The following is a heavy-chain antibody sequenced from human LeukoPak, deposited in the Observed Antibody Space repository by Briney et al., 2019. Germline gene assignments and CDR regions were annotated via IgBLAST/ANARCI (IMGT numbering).Heavy chain of an antibody. Sequence: PGGSLRLSCAASGFTFSSYAMSWVRQAPGKGLEWVSAISGSGGSTYYADSVKGRFTISRDNSKNTLYLQMNSLRAEDTAVYYCAKDYYYDSSGYNRRDAFDIWGQGTMVTVSS. D-gene: IGHD3-22*01. J-gene: IGHJ3*02. V-gene: IGHV3-23*01. CDR1: GFTFSSYA. CDR3: AKDYYYDSSGYNRRDAFDI. CDR2: ISGSGGST.